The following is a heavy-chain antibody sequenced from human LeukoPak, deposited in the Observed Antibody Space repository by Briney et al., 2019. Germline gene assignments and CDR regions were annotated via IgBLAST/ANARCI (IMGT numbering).Heavy chain of an antibody. J-gene: IGHJ5*02. Sequence: GGSLRLSCAASGFTFSSYSMNWVRQAPGKGLEWVSSISSSSSYIYYADSVKGRFTVSRDNSKNTLYLHMNSLRAEDTAVYYCARDNDPDYSSSPGWFDLWGQGTLVTVSS. CDR1: GFTFSSYS. CDR3: ARDNDPDYSSSPGWFDL. V-gene: IGHV3-21*01. D-gene: IGHD3-22*01. CDR2: ISSSSSYI.